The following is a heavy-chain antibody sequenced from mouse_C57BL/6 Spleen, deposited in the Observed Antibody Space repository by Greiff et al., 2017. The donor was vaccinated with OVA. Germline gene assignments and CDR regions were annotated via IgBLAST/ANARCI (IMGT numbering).Heavy chain of an antibody. CDR1: GYTFTDYN. Sequence: EVQLQQSGPELVKPGASVKLPCKASGYTFTDYNMDWVKQSHGQSLEWIGDINPNNGGTIYNQKFKGKATLTVDKSSSTAYMELRSLTSEDTAVYYCARRLPTSSYAMDYWGQGTSVTVSS. CDR2: INPNNGGT. V-gene: IGHV1-18*01. CDR3: ARRLPTSSYAMDY. J-gene: IGHJ4*01. D-gene: IGHD1-1*01.